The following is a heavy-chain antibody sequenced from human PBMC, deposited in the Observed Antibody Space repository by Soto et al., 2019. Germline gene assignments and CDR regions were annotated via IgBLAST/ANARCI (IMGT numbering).Heavy chain of an antibody. CDR1: GDTRTELY. CDR2: FDPEDGEK. J-gene: IGHJ4*02. CDR3: AKDREYNSCWNRYHFDY. V-gene: IGHV1-24*01. Sequence: QVQLVQSGAEVKKPGASVKVSCKVSGDTRTELYIHWVRQAPGKGLEWMGGFDPEDGEKIYAQKFQGRVTMAEETSTDTAYVELSSLRSEDTAVYYCAKDREYNSCWNRYHFDYCGQGNLVTVSS. D-gene: IGHD6-19*01.